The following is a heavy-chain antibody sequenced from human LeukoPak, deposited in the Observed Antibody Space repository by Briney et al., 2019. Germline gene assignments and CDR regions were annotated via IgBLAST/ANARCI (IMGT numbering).Heavy chain of an antibody. CDR1: GYTFTSYY. CDR3: ASPIYCTNGVCSPGGYYYMDV. CDR2: INPRGGST. D-gene: IGHD2-8*01. Sequence: ASVKVSCKASGYTFTSYYMHWVRQAPGQGLEWMGIINPRGGSTNYAQKFQGRVTMTRDTSTSTVYMELSSLRSDDTAVYYCASPIYCTNGVCSPGGYYYMDVWGKGTTVTVSS. V-gene: IGHV1-46*03. J-gene: IGHJ6*03.